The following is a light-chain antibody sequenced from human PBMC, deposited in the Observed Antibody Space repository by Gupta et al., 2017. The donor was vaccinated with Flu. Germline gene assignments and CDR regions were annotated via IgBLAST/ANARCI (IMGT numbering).Light chain of an antibody. CDR2: TTS. CDR3: QQANSFPIT. J-gene: IGKJ5*01. CDR1: QGVSSY. Sequence: DIQMTQSPSSVSASVGDRVTITCRASQGVSSYLAWYQQKPGEAPNLLIYTTSTLQTGVPSRFSGSGSGTYFTLTISSLQPEDSAIYYCQQANSFPITFDQGTRLEIK. V-gene: IGKV1-12*01.